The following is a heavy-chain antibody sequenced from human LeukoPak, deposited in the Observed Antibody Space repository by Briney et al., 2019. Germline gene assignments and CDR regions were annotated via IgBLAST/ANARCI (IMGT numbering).Heavy chain of an antibody. CDR3: AREGLWFGELLEDYYYYGMDV. D-gene: IGHD3-10*01. J-gene: IGHJ6*02. CDR1: GYTFTSYY. Sequence: ASVKVSCKASGYTFTSYYMHWVRQAPGQGLEWMGIINPSGGNTGYAQKFQGRVTMTRNTSISTAYMELSSLRSEDTAAYYCAREGLWFGELLEDYYYYGMDVWGQGTTVTVSS. CDR2: INPSGGNT. V-gene: IGHV1-46*01.